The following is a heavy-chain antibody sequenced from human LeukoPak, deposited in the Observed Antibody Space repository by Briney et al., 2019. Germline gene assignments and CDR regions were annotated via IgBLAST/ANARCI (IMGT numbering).Heavy chain of an antibody. CDR3: AKVRVVFNWNYAYYFDY. CDR2: ISYVGSDK. D-gene: IGHD1-7*01. J-gene: IGHJ4*02. V-gene: IGHV3-30*18. CDR1: GFTLSDYA. Sequence: GGGLRLSCAASGFTLSDYAMHWVRQAPAKGREWVALISYVGSDKYYAHSEKGPFTISRDNSMNTLYLQMNSLRVDDTAVYYCAKVRVVFNWNYAYYFDYWGQGTLVTVSS.